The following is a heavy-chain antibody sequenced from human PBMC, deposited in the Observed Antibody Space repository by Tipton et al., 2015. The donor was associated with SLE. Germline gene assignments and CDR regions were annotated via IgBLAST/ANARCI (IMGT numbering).Heavy chain of an antibody. J-gene: IGHJ6*02. CDR3: ARHYYGSGSHWDFYYYYGLDV. CDR1: GFPFSTYA. Sequence: SLRLSCSASGFPFSTYAMSWVRQAPGKGLVWVAGMTASGDKTYYADSVKGRFTMSRDNARNSLFLQLSSLRADDTAVYYCARHYYGSGSHWDFYYYYGLDVWGRGTTVTVSS. CDR2: MTASGDKT. V-gene: IGHV3-23*01. D-gene: IGHD3-10*01.